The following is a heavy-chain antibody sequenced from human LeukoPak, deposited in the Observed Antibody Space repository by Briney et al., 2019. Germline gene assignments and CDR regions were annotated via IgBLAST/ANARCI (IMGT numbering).Heavy chain of an antibody. V-gene: IGHV3-15*01. D-gene: IGHD2-15*01. CDR2: IKRKTDGGTT. CDR3: TTDTRRVVVPK. Sequence: PGGSLRRSCAASGFSFNDAWMSWVRQAPGKGLEWVGRIKRKTDGGTTDYAAPVKGRFSISRDDSKTSLYLQMNNLQTEDTAVYDCTTDTRRVVVPKWRRGTLVTVSS. CDR1: GFSFNDAW. J-gene: IGHJ4*02.